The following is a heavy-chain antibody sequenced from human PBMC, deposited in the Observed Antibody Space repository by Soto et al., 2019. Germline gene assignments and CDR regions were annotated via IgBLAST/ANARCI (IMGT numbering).Heavy chain of an antibody. J-gene: IGHJ4*02. V-gene: IGHV3-7*01. D-gene: IGHD6-19*01. Sequence: GGSLRLSCAASGFTFSSYWMSWVRQAPGKGLEWVANIKQDGSEKYYVDSVKGRFTISRDNAKNSLYLQMNSLRAEDTAVYYCARDGLDPVAGLGFDYWGQGTLVTVSS. CDR1: GFTFSSYW. CDR3: ARDGLDPVAGLGFDY. CDR2: IKQDGSEK.